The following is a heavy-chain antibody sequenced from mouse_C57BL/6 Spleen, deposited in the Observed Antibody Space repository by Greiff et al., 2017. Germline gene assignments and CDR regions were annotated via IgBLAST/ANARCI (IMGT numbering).Heavy chain of an antibody. Sequence: QVQLQQSGPGLVAPSQSLSITCTVSGFSLTSYGVHWVRQPPGKGLEWLVVIWSDGSTTYNSALKSRLSISKDNSKSQVFLKMNSLQTDDTAMYYCASTGSHYYAMDYWGQGTSVTVSS. CDR2: IWSDGST. J-gene: IGHJ4*01. CDR1: GFSLTSYG. CDR3: ASTGSHYYAMDY. D-gene: IGHD4-1*02. V-gene: IGHV2-6*03.